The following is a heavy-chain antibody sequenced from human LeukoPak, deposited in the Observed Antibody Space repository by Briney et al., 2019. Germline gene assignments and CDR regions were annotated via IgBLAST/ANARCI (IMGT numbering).Heavy chain of an antibody. Sequence: SVKVSCKASGGTFSSYAISWVRQAPGQGLEWMGGIIPIFGTANYAQKFQGRVTITADESTSTAYMELSSLRSEDTAVYYCAFSGDFWSGQTNWFDPWGQGTLVTVSS. CDR1: GGTFSSYA. V-gene: IGHV1-69*13. J-gene: IGHJ5*02. CDR2: IIPIFGTA. D-gene: IGHD3-3*01. CDR3: AFSGDFWSGQTNWFDP.